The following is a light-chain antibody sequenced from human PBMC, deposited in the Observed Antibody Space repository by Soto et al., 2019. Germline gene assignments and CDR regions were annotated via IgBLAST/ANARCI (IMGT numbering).Light chain of an antibody. CDR3: ETWDSNTRV. CDR1: SGHSSYI. J-gene: IGLJ2*01. Sequence: QSVLTQSSSASASLGSSVKLTCTLSSGHSSYIIAWHQQQPGKAPRYLMKLEGSGSYNKGSGVPDRFSGSSSGAYRYLTISNLQSEDEVDYYCETWDSNTRVFGGGTKLTVL. V-gene: IGLV4-60*03. CDR2: LEGSGSY.